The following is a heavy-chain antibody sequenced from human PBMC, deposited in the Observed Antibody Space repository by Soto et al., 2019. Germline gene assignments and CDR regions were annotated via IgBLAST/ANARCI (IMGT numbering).Heavy chain of an antibody. CDR2: ISYDGSNK. V-gene: IGHV3-30*18. J-gene: IGHJ5*02. Sequence: PGGSLRLSCAASGFTFSSYGMHWVRQAPGKGLEWVAVISYDGSNKYYADSVKGRFTISRDNSKNTLYLQMNSPRAEDTAVYYCAKVPPRRNIVVVPAATSNWFDPWGQGTLVTVSS. D-gene: IGHD2-2*01. CDR3: AKVPPRRNIVVVPAATSNWFDP. CDR1: GFTFSSYG.